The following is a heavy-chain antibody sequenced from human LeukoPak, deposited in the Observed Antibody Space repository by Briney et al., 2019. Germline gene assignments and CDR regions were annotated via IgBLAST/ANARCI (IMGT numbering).Heavy chain of an antibody. Sequence: GGSLRLSCAASGFTFSSYAMHWVRQAPGKGLEWVAVIWYDGSNKYYADSVKGRFTISRDNSKNTLYLQMNSLRAENTAVYYCARDDNDVAAAGIYYYYCGMDVWGQGTTVTVSS. CDR1: GFTFSSYA. D-gene: IGHD6-13*01. CDR2: IWYDGSNK. J-gene: IGHJ6*02. CDR3: ARDDNDVAAAGIYYYYCGMDV. V-gene: IGHV3-33*08.